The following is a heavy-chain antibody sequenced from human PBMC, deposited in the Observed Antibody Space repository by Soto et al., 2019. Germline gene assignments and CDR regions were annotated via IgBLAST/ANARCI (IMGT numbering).Heavy chain of an antibody. CDR2: VYYSGST. CDR1: GGSISSYY. J-gene: IGHJ6*02. V-gene: IGHV4-59*01. Sequence: SETLSLTCTVSGGSISSYYWSWIRQPPGKGLEWIGYVYYSGSTNYNPSLKSRVTISVDTSKNQFSLKLSSVTAADTAVYYCAREAYYYYGMDVWGQGTTVTVSS. CDR3: AREAYYYYGMDV.